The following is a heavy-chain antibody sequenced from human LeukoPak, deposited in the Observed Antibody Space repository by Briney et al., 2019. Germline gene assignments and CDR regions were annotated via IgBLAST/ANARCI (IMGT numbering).Heavy chain of an antibody. CDR2: IWYDGSNK. CDR1: GFTFSSYG. D-gene: IGHD2-15*01. Sequence: GGSLRLSCAASGFTFSSYGMHWVRQAPGKGLEWVAVIWYDGSNKYYADSVKGRFTISRDNSKNTLYLQMNSLRAEDTAVHYCERGPPERYCSGGSCGFDYWGQGTLVTVSS. V-gene: IGHV3-33*01. J-gene: IGHJ4*02. CDR3: ERGPPERYCSGGSCGFDY.